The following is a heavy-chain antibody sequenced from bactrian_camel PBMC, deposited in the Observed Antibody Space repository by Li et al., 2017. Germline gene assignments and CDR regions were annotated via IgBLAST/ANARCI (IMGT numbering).Heavy chain of an antibody. J-gene: IGHJ6*01. Sequence: HVQLVESGGGSVRAGGSLRLSCAASGYTAKTCSWNWYRQFQGKGRELVSSLYANGGTYYHDSVKGRFTISQDNAKNTVYLQMNSLKPEDTAMYYCAADLDGGSWSFDGFGYWGQGTQVTVS. CDR1: GYTAKTCS. CDR3: AADLDGGSWSFDGFGY. D-gene: IGHD6*01. V-gene: IGHV3S9*01. CDR2: LYANGGT.